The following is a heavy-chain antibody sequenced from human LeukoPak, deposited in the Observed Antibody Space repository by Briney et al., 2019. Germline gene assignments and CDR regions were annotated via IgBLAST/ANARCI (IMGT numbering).Heavy chain of an antibody. V-gene: IGHV1-8*02. CDR2: INPNSANT. J-gene: IGHJ4*02. CDR3: AMRNGSGSLYFDY. CDR1: GYTFTGYY. D-gene: IGHD3-10*01. Sequence: ASVKVSCKASGYTFTGYYMHWVRQAPGQGLEWMGWINPNSANTGYAQKFQGRVSMARNTSINTAYMELSSLRSEDTAVYYCAMRNGSGSLYFDYWGQGTLVTVSS.